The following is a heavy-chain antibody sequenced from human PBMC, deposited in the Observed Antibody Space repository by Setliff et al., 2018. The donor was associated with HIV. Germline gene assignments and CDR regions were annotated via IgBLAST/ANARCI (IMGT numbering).Heavy chain of an antibody. CDR3: ARGAVAYQPLLSFDY. CDR2: IIPILGIA. D-gene: IGHD2-21*02. Sequence: SVKVSCKASEGTFSSYAISWVRQAPGQGLEWMGGIIPILGIANYAQKFQGRVTITADESTSTAYMELSSLRSEDTAVYYCARGAVAYQPLLSFDYWGQGTLVTVS. J-gene: IGHJ4*02. V-gene: IGHV1-69*10. CDR1: EGTFSSYA.